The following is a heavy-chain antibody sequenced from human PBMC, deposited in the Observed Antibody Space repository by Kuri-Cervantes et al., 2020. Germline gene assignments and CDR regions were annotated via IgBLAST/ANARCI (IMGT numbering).Heavy chain of an antibody. Sequence: GGSLRLSCGASGFTFSSHWLSWVRQAPGKGLQWVGNIKQDGSEQYFVDSAKGRFTLSRDNAKNFVYLQMNSLRAEDTAVYYCARINGVWYLDHWGQGTLVTVSS. CDR3: ARINGVWYLDH. CDR2: IKQDGSEQ. J-gene: IGHJ4*02. D-gene: IGHD7-27*01. CDR1: GFTFSSHW. V-gene: IGHV3-7*01.